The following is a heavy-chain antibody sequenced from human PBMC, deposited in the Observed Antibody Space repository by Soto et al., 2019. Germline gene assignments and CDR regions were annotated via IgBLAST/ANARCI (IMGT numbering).Heavy chain of an antibody. D-gene: IGHD3-10*01. CDR1: AASISSRAYY. J-gene: IGHJ4*01. CDR2: IYYSGSA. Sequence: PQNRSLTSSVSAASISSRAYYWCWILQPPGKGLEWIGNIYYSGSASYNPSLKSRVTISIDTSKNQFSLKLSSVTAADTAVYYCVSGYPWFGFDYWAHVTLLTGS. CDR3: VSGYPWFGFDY. V-gene: IGHV4-39*01.